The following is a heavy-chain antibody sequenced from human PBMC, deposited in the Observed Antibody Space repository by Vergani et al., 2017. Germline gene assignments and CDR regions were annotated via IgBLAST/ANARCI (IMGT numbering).Heavy chain of an antibody. V-gene: IGHV1-18*01. D-gene: IGHD5-24*01. CDR3: ARDSDGDMATIPLDY. CDR2: ISAYDGNT. CDR1: GYTFNSYG. J-gene: IGHJ4*02. Sequence: QVQLVQSGAEVKKPGASVKVSCNASGYTFNSYGISWVRQAPGQGLEWMGCISAYDGNTYYAQKLKGRVTMTTDTSTSTAYMELRSLRSDDTAVYYCARDSDGDMATIPLDYWGQGTLVTVSS.